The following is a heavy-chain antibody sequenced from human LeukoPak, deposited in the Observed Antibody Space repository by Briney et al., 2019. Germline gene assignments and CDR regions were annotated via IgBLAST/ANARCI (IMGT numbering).Heavy chain of an antibody. J-gene: IGHJ4*02. CDR3: ASQFWWAAVAGTTLDY. D-gene: IGHD6-19*01. V-gene: IGHV3-7*05. Sequence: GGSLRLSCGASGFTFSSYWMTWVRQAPGGGLEWVANIKEDGSEKYYVDSVKGRFTISRDNAKISLYLQMNSLRAEDTAVYYCASQFWWAAVAGTTLDYWGQGTLVTVSS. CDR2: IKEDGSEK. CDR1: GFTFSSYW.